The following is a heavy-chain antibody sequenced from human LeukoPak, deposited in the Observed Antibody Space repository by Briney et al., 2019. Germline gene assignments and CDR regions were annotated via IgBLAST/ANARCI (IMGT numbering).Heavy chain of an antibody. J-gene: IGHJ6*02. V-gene: IGHV4-59*01. CDR1: GGSISSYY. CDR2: IYYSGST. Sequence: PSETLSLTCTVSGGSISSYYWSWIRQPPGKGLEWIGYIYYSGSTMYNPSLKSRVTISVDTSKKQFSLKLRSVTAADTAVYYCARSLLNYYYYGMAVWGQGTTVTVSS. D-gene: IGHD2-8*01. CDR3: ARSLLNYYYYGMAV.